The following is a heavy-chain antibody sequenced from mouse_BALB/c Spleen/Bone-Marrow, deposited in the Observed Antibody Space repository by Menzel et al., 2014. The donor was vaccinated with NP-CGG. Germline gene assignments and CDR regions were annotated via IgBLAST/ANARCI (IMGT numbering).Heavy chain of an antibody. Sequence: VKLVESGPGLVAPSQSLSITCTVSGFSLTSYGVHWVRQPPGKGLEWLGVIWAGGSTNYNSALMSRLSISKDNSKSQVFLKKNSLQTDDTAMFYCARESTMITSMDYWGQGTSVTVSS. CDR1: GFSLTSYG. D-gene: IGHD2-4*01. V-gene: IGHV2-9*02. CDR2: IWAGGST. J-gene: IGHJ4*01. CDR3: ARESTMITSMDY.